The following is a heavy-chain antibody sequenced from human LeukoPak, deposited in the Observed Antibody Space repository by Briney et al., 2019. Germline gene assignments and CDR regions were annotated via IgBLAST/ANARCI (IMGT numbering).Heavy chain of an antibody. J-gene: IGHJ4*02. CDR2: ISGSGGTT. V-gene: IGHV3-23*01. Sequence: GGSLRLSCAASGFTFSSYAMSWVRQAPGKGLEWVSAISGSGGTTYYADSVKGRFTISRDNSKNTLYLQMDSLRAEDTAVYYCAKGGSGSYKYDCWGQGTLVSVSS. CDR1: GFTFSSYA. D-gene: IGHD6-19*01. CDR3: AKGGSGSYKYDC.